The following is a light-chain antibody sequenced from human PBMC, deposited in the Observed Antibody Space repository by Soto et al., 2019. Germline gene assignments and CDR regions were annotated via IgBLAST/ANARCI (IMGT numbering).Light chain of an antibody. CDR3: QQYGSSPRT. CDR2: AAS. Sequence: IVMTQSPSTLSVSPGERATLSCRASQSVSSNYLDWYQQKPGQAPRLLIYAASSRATGIPDRFSGSGSGTDFTLTISRLEPEDFAVYFCQQYGSSPRTFGQGTKVDIK. CDR1: QSVSSNY. J-gene: IGKJ1*01. V-gene: IGKV3-20*01.